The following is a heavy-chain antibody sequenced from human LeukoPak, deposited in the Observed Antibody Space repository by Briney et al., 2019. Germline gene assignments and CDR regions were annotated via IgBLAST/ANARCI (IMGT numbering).Heavy chain of an antibody. V-gene: IGHV3-21*01. D-gene: IGHD6-13*01. Sequence: PGGSLRLSCAASGFTFSSYAMSWVRQAPGKGLEWVSSISSSSSYIYYADSVKGRFTISRDNAKNSLYLQMNSLRAEDTAVYYCARVYRYSSSWQTDYWGQGTLVTVSS. J-gene: IGHJ4*02. CDR3: ARVYRYSSSWQTDY. CDR2: ISSSSSYI. CDR1: GFTFSSYA.